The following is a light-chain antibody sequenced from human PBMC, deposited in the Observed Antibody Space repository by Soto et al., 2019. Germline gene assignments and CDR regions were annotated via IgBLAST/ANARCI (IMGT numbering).Light chain of an antibody. J-gene: IGLJ1*01. CDR3: SSYTSSSTFYV. V-gene: IGLV2-14*01. Sequence: QSVLTQPASVSRSPGQSVTISCTGTSSDVGDYNYVSWYQHHPGKAPKLMIYDVSNRPSGVSNRFSGSKSGNTASLTISGLQAEDEADYYCSSYTSSSTFYVFGTGTKATV. CDR2: DVS. CDR1: SSDVGDYNY.